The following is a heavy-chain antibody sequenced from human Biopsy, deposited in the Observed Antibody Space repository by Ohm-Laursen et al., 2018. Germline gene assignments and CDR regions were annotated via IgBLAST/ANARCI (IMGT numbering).Heavy chain of an antibody. CDR1: GDSISSYY. CDR3: ARDRGYYSDRTVPGYFDL. J-gene: IGHJ2*01. V-gene: IGHV4-59*01. CDR2: VYYTGST. D-gene: IGHD3-22*01. Sequence: SMTLSLTWTVSGDSISSYYWSWIRQPPGKGLQWIGYVYYTGSTDYNPSLQSRVTISVGTSTNRFSLRLRSVTPADTAIYYCARDRGYYSDRTVPGYFDLWGRGTLVTVSS.